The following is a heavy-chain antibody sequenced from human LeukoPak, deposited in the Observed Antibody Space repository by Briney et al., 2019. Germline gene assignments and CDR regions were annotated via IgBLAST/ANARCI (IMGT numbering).Heavy chain of an antibody. V-gene: IGHV4-59*11. D-gene: IGHD3/OR15-3a*01. J-gene: IGHJ4*02. CDR3: ARSHSVWTSFDY. Sequence: SETLSLTCTVSGGSINRHYWSWIRQPPGKGLEWIGYIYYSGSTNYNPSLKSRVTISVDTSKNQFSLKLSSVTAADTAVYYCARSHSVWTSFDYWGQGTLVTVSS. CDR1: GGSINRHY. CDR2: IYYSGST.